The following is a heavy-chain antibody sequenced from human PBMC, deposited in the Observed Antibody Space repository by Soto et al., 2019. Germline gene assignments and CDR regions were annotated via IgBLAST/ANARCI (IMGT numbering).Heavy chain of an antibody. J-gene: IGHJ4*02. V-gene: IGHV4-59*08. D-gene: IGHD6-25*01. Sequence: SETLSLTCTVSGGSISSYYWSWVRPPLGKGLEWIGHIYYTGSTNYNPSLKSRVTISVDTSKNQFSLKLSSVTAADPAVFYCAGLRHRLYNSFDSWGQGTLGTVSS. CDR1: GGSISSYY. CDR2: IYYTGST. CDR3: AGLRHRLYNSFDS.